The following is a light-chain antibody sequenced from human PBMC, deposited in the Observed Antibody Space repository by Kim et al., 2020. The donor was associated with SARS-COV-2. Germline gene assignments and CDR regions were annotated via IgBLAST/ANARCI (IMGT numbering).Light chain of an antibody. V-gene: IGLV3-1*01. J-gene: IGLJ1*01. CDR1: KLGDKY. CDR3: QAWDSSTHNYV. CDR2: QDT. Sequence: SYELTQPPSVSVSPGQTASITCSGYKLGDKYVSWXQQKPXQSPVVVIYQDTQRPSGIPERFSGSNSGNTATLTISGTQAMDEADYYCQAWDSSTHNYVFGAGTXVTVL.